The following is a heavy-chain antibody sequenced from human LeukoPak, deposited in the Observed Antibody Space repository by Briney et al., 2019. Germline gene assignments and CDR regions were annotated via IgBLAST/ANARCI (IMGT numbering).Heavy chain of an antibody. Sequence: PSETLSLTCTVSGYSISSGYYWGWIRQPPGKGPEWIGSIYHTGSTYYNPSLKSRVTISVDTSKSQFSLKLSSVTAADTAVYYCARPNYYDMHFDIWGQGTMVTVSS. CDR3: ARPNYYDMHFDI. CDR2: IYHTGST. J-gene: IGHJ3*02. D-gene: IGHD3-22*01. CDR1: GYSISSGYY. V-gene: IGHV4-38-2*02.